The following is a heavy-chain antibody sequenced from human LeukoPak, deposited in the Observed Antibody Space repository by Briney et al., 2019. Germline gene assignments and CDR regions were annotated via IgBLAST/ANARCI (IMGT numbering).Heavy chain of an antibody. D-gene: IGHD2-15*01. Sequence: PGGSLRLSCAASGFTFDDYGMSWVRQAPGKGLEWVSGINWNGGSTGYADSVKGRFTISRDNAKNSLYLQTNSLRAEDTALYYCASVAVVAATRAFDIWGQGTMVTVSS. CDR3: ASVAVVAATRAFDI. CDR1: GFTFDDYG. V-gene: IGHV3-20*04. J-gene: IGHJ3*02. CDR2: INWNGGST.